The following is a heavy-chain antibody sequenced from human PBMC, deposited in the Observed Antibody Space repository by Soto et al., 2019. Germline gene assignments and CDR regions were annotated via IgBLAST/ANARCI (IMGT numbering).Heavy chain of an antibody. D-gene: IGHD3-3*01. J-gene: IGHJ4*02. CDR1: GFTFSNYA. CDR2: MSGSGGRT. CDR3: AKEPNYDFWSGYRYFDS. V-gene: IGHV3-23*01. Sequence: DVQLLESGGGLVQPGGSLRLSCTASGFTFSNYAMSWVRQAPGKGLEWVSSMSGSGGRTYYADSVKGRFTISRDNSKKPPDLHMSCLRAEHTAFYYCAKEPNYDFWSGYRYFDSWGQGSLVTVSS.